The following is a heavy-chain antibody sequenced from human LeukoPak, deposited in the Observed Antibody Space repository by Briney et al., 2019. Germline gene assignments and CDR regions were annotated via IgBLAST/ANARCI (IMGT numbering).Heavy chain of an antibody. CDR1: GFTFSSYG. D-gene: IGHD6-19*01. J-gene: IGHJ3*02. CDR3: AREGDECYSSGCHSAFDI. CDR2: ISYDGSNR. Sequence: PGGSLRLSCAASGFTFSSYGMHWVRQAPGKGLEWVAVISYDGSNRYFADSVKGRFTISRDTSKNTLYLQMNSLRAEDTAVYYCAREGDECYSSGCHSAFDIWGQGTMVTVSS. V-gene: IGHV3-30*03.